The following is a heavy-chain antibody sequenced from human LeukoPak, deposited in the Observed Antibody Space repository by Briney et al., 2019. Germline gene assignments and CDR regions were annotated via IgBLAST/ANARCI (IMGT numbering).Heavy chain of an antibody. CDR2: INSDGSST. J-gene: IGHJ5*02. V-gene: IGHV3-74*01. CDR1: GFTFISYW. Sequence: GGSLRLSCAPSGFTFISYWIGSVRQAPGKWLVWVSRINSDGSSTSYADYVKGRFTISRDNAKNTLYLQMNSLRAEDTAVYYCGRASASGFDLWGQGTLVTVSS. CDR3: GRASASGFDL. D-gene: IGHD3-10*01.